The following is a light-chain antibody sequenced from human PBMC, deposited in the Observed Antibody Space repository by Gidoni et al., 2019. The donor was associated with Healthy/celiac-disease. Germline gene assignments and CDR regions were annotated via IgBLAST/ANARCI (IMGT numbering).Light chain of an antibody. CDR2: AAS. CDR3: QKYNSAPFT. J-gene: IGKJ3*01. V-gene: IGKV1-27*01. Sequence: DIQMTQSPSSLSASVGDRVSITCWASEGIINYLACYQQKPGKVHKLLIYAASTLQSGVPSRFSGSGSGTDFTLTISSLQPEDVATYYCQKYNSAPFTFXPXTKVDIK. CDR1: EGIINY.